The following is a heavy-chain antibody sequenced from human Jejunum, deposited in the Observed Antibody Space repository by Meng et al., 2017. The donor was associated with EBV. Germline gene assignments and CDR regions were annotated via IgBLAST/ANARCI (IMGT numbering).Heavy chain of an antibody. CDR3: AKLLKY. Sequence: VEVLGSGGGLVQPGGSLRLSCAASGFTFSSYSMSWVRQAPGKGLEWVSTVSGSGGNTYYADSVKGRFTISRDISKNTLYLQMNSLTAEDTAIYYCAKLLKYWGQGTLVTVSS. J-gene: IGHJ4*02. CDR2: VSGSGGNT. CDR1: GFTFSSYS. V-gene: IGHV3-23*01.